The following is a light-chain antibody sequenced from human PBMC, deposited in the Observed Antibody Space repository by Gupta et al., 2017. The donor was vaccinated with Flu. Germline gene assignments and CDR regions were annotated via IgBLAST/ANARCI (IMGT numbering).Light chain of an antibody. V-gene: IGLV3-21*02. CDR2: VDG. Sequence: SSTGERGEVGGKSVVGCHQKPGRAPTSIMYVDGIRRSAAPERFSGSNYEGTATVTTSRVQEGDEADYYCQGWYTTSNTVVFGGGTKLTGL. J-gene: IGLJ2*01. CDR3: QGWYTTSNTVV. CDR1: EVGGKS.